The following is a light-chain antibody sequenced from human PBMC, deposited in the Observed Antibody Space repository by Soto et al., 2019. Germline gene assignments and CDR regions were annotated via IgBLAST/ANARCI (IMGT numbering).Light chain of an antibody. CDR3: QQYYSVPLT. CDR2: WAS. CDR1: QNVLYNSNNKDN. Sequence: DIVMTQSPDSLAVSLVERATINCKSSQNVLYNSNNKDNLAWYQQKSGQPPRLLIYWASTRESGVPDRFSGSGSGTDFTLTISSLQAEDVAVYYCQQYYSVPLTFGGGTKVEIK. V-gene: IGKV4-1*01. J-gene: IGKJ4*01.